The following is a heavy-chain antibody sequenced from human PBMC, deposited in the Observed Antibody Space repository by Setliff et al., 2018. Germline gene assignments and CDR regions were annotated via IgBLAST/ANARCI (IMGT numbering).Heavy chain of an antibody. CDR2: INHSGST. D-gene: IGHD2-21*01. Sequence: SETLSLTCTVYGGSLSNYYWSWVRQPPGKGLEWIGEINHSGSTNYNPSLTSRVSMSVDTSKNQFSLMLTSVTAADTAMYYCARYNSAAGSFDPWGQGTLVTVSS. CDR1: GGSLSNYY. V-gene: IGHV4-34*10. J-gene: IGHJ5*02. CDR3: ARYNSAAGSFDP.